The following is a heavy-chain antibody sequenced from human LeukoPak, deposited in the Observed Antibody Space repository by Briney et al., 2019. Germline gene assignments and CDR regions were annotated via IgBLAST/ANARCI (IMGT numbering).Heavy chain of an antibody. V-gene: IGHV4-4*07. J-gene: IGHJ5*02. Sequence: SETLSLTCTVSGGSTSSYYWSWIRQPAGKGLEWIGRIYTSGSTNYNPSLKSRVTMSVDTSKNQFSLRLSSVTAADTAVYYCARDYGSGSYKYNWFDPWGQGTLVTVSS. CDR3: ARDYGSGSYKYNWFDP. D-gene: IGHD3-10*01. CDR1: GGSTSSYY. CDR2: IYTSGST.